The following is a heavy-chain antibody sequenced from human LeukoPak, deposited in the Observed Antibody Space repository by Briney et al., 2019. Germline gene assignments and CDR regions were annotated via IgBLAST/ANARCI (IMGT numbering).Heavy chain of an antibody. D-gene: IGHD6-13*01. CDR2: MKEDGSEK. CDR3: ARDRGIATWYFDL. V-gene: IGHV3-7*01. CDR1: GTAFSSYW. Sequence: PGGSLRLSCAASGTAFSSYWMSWVRRAPGKGLEWVATMKEDGSEKYYVDSVKGRFTISRDNAKNTLYLQVNSLRDEDTAVYYCARDRGIATWYFDLWGRGTLVTVSS. J-gene: IGHJ2*01.